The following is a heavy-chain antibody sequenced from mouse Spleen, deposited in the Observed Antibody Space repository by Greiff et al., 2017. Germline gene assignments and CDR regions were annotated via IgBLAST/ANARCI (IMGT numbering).Heavy chain of an antibody. Sequence: VQLQQPGAELVRPGASVKLSCKASGYTFTSYWINWVKQRPGQGLEWIGNIYPSDSYTNYNQKFKDKATLTVDKSSSTAYMQLSSPTSEDSAVYYCTRGAEDFDYWGQGTTLTVSS. J-gene: IGHJ2*01. CDR1: GYTFTSYW. CDR3: TRGAEDFDY. CDR2: IYPSDSYT. V-gene: IGHV1-69*02.